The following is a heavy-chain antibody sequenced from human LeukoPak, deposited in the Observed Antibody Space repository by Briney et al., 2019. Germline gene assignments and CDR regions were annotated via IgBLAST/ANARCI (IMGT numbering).Heavy chain of an antibody. CDR1: GYTFTGYY. V-gene: IGHV1-2*06. D-gene: IGHD4-23*01. J-gene: IGHJ3*02. CDR3: ARLLVYGGNSDAFDI. CDR2: INPNSDGT. Sequence: ASVKVSCKASGYTFTGYYMHWVRQAPGQGLEWMGRINPNSDGTNYAQKFQGRVTMTRDTSISTAYMELSRLRSDDTAVYYCARLLVYGGNSDAFDIWGQGTMVTVSS.